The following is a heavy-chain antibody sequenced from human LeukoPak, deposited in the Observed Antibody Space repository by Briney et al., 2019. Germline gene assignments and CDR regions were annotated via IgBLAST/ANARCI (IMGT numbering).Heavy chain of an antibody. CDR3: ARGRWDTGGLHGMDV. D-gene: IGHD2-8*02. V-gene: IGHV3-33*01. J-gene: IGHJ6*02. CDR1: GFTFSSYG. Sequence: HPGGSLRLSCAASGFTFSSYGMHWVRQAPGKGLEWVAVIWYDGSNKYYADSVKGRFTISRDNSKNTLYLQGNNLRAEDTAVYCCARGRWDTGGLHGMDVWGQGTTVTVSS. CDR2: IWYDGSNK.